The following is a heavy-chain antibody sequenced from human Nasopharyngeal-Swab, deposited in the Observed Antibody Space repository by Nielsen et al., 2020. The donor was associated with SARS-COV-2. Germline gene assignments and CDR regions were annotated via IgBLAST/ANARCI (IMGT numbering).Heavy chain of an antibody. CDR2: IKSKTDGGTT. CDR1: GFTFSSYS. CDR3: TAAPHYDYVWGSYPERGY. J-gene: IGHJ4*02. Sequence: GESLKISCAASGFTFSSYSMNWVRQAPGKGLEWVGRIKSKTDGGTTDYAAPVKGRFTISRDDSKNTLYLQMNSLKTEDTAVYYCTAAPHYDYVWGSYPERGYWGQGTLVTVSS. D-gene: IGHD3-16*02. V-gene: IGHV3-15*01.